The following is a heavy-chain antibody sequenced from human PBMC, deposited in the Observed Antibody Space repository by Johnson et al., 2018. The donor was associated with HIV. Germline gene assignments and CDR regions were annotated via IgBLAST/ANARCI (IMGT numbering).Heavy chain of an antibody. V-gene: IGHV3-66*02. D-gene: IGHD5-18*01. CDR2: ISGSGVST. CDR1: GFTVSNYY. CDR3: ARVSLAYSYGYDAFDI. J-gene: IGHJ3*02. Sequence: VQLVESGGGLVQPGGSLRLSCAASGFTVSNYYMNWVRQAPGKGLEWVSVISGSGVSTYYADSVKGRFTISRDNSKNTLYLQMNSLRAEDTAVYFCARVSLAYSYGYDAFDIWGRGTMVTVSS.